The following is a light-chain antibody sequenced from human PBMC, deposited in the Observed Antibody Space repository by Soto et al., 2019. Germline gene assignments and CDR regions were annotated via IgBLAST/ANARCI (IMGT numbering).Light chain of an antibody. J-gene: IGKJ1*01. V-gene: IGKV1-5*01. CDR2: DAS. CDR3: QHYNSYSEA. Sequence: DIQMTQSPSTLSGSVGDRVTITCRASQSVSNWLAWYQQKPGKAPNLLIYDASSLESGVPSRFSGSGSGTEFTLTISSLQPDDFATYYCQHYNSYSEAFGQGTKVDIK. CDR1: QSVSNW.